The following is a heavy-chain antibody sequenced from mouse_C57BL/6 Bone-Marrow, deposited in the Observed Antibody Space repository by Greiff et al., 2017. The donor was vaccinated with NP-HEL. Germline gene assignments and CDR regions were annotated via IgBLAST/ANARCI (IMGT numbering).Heavy chain of an antibody. D-gene: IGHD1-1*01. Sequence: DVKLVESGGGLVKPGGSLKLSCAASGFTFSDYGMHWVRQAPEKGLEWVAYISSGSSTIYYADTVKGRFTISRDNAKNTLFLQMTSLRSEDTAMYYCARNYYGSSSAWFAYWGQGTLVTVSA. J-gene: IGHJ3*01. CDR2: ISSGSSTI. CDR1: GFTFSDYG. V-gene: IGHV5-17*01. CDR3: ARNYYGSSSAWFAY.